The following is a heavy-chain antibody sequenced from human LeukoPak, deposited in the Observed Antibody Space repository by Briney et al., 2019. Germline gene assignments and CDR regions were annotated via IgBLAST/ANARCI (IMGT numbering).Heavy chain of an antibody. CDR1: GFTFSSYG. Sequence: PGGSLRLSCAASGFTFSSYGMSWVRQAPGKGLEWVSGISGSGSDGSTYYADSVKGRFTISRDNSKNTLYLQMNSLRAEDTAVYYCAKDLGPRGSITMGYYFDYWGQGTLVTVSS. D-gene: IGHD3-10*01. V-gene: IGHV3-23*01. J-gene: IGHJ4*02. CDR2: ISGSGSDGST. CDR3: AKDLGPRGSITMGYYFDY.